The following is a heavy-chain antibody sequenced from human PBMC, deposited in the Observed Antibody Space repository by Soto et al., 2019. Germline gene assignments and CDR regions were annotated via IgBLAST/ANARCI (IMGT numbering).Heavy chain of an antibody. CDR1: GFTFATYT. J-gene: IGHJ4*02. Sequence: EVQLLESGGGLVQPGGSLRLSCAASGFTFATYTMSWVRQTPGKGLEWVSAITGSDGRTYYADSVKGRFTISRDNSKNTLYLQMNSLGAEDMAVYYCAKNSAATIRVGFAYWGQGTLVTVSS. D-gene: IGHD5-12*01. CDR2: ITGSDGRT. CDR3: AKNSAATIRVGFAY. V-gene: IGHV3-23*01.